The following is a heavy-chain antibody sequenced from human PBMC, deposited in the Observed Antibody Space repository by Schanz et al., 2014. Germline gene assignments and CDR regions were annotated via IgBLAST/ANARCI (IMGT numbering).Heavy chain of an antibody. Sequence: QLQLVQSGAEVKKPGSSVKVSCKASGYTFTSYSMHWVRQAPGQGLEWMGMINPSGGSTTYAQKFQGRVTMTRDTSTSTVYMELSSLRSEDTAVYYCARAPTAYCSDTSCLGTPFDYWGQGTLVTVSS. D-gene: IGHD2-2*01. CDR1: GYTFTSYS. J-gene: IGHJ4*02. CDR3: ARAPTAYCSDTSCLGTPFDY. V-gene: IGHV1-46*03. CDR2: INPSGGST.